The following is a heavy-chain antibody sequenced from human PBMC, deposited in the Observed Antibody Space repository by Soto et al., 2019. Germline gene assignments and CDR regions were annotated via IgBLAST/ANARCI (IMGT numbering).Heavy chain of an antibody. CDR1: GFTFDHYA. D-gene: IGHD3-10*02. V-gene: IGHV3-9*01. Sequence: EGQLVESGGGLAQPGRSLRLSCAASGFTFDHYAMHWVRQAPGKGLEWVSGISGNSVGGVYADPVKDRLTISRDNAKNSMYLQMNSLRAEDTALYYCAKGGANYYAGGGWDYWGQGTPVTVSS. J-gene: IGHJ4*02. CDR3: AKGGANYYAGGGWDY. CDR2: ISGNSVGG.